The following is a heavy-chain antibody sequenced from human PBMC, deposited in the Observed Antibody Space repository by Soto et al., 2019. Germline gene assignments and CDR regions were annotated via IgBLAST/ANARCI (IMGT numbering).Heavy chain of an antibody. CDR3: ARDKITGLFDY. V-gene: IGHV4-39*02. CDR1: GVSISSSSYY. J-gene: IGHJ4*02. Sequence: PSETLSLTCTVSGVSISSSSYYWGWIRQPPGKGLEWIGSIYYSGSTYYNPSLKSRVTISVDTSKNQFSLKLSSVTAADTAVYYCARDKITGLFDYWGQGTLVTV. D-gene: IGHD2-8*02. CDR2: IYYSGST.